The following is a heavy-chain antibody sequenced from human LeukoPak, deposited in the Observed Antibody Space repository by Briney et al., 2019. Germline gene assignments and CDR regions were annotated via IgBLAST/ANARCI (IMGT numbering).Heavy chain of an antibody. CDR2: IKYDGRLK. CDR3: ASSHDSSGND. D-gene: IGHD3-22*01. Sequence: GGSLRLSCVASGVSFSSYWMAWVRQAPGKGLEWVANIKYDGRLKFYVDSVKGRFTISRDNAKISLYLEMNSLRADDTSVYFCASSHDSSGNDWGQGTMVTVSS. V-gene: IGHV3-7*01. J-gene: IGHJ4*02. CDR1: GVSFSSYW.